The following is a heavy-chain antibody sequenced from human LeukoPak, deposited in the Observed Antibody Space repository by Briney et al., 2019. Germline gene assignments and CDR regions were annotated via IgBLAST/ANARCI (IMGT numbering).Heavy chain of an antibody. CDR1: GYTFTSYG. J-gene: IGHJ4*02. V-gene: IGHV1-18*01. CDR3: ARDLDNYYYDSSGLGY. D-gene: IGHD3-22*01. CDR2: ISAYNGNT. Sequence: GASVKVSCTASGYTFTSYGISWVRQAPGQGLEWMGWISAYNGNTNYAQKLQGRVTMTTDTSTSTAYMELRSLRSDDTAVYYCARDLDNYYYDSSGLGYWGQGTLVTVSS.